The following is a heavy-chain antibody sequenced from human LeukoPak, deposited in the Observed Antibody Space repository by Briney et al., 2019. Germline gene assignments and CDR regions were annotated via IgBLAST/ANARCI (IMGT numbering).Heavy chain of an antibody. CDR1: GFTFSSYG. CDR2: ISYDGSNK. V-gene: IGHV3-30*18. CDR3: AKAFEQQLVPGDY. J-gene: IGHJ4*02. Sequence: GGSLRLSCGASGFTFSSYGMHWVHQAPGKGLEWVAVISYDGSNKYYADSVKGRFTISRDNSKNTLYLQMNSLRAEDTAVYYCAKAFEQQLVPGDYWGQGTLVTVSS. D-gene: IGHD6-13*01.